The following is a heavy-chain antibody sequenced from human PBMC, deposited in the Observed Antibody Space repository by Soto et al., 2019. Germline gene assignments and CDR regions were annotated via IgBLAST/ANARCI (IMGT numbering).Heavy chain of an antibody. CDR3: AKARYYYDSSGLNDY. CDR2: ISGSGGST. J-gene: IGHJ4*02. Sequence: GGSLRLSCAASGFTFSSYAMSWVRQAPGKGLEWVSAISGSGGSTYYADSVKGRFTISRDNSKNTLYLQMNSLRAEDTAVYYCAKARYYYDSSGLNDYWGQGTLVTVSS. CDR1: GFTFSSYA. D-gene: IGHD3-22*01. V-gene: IGHV3-23*01.